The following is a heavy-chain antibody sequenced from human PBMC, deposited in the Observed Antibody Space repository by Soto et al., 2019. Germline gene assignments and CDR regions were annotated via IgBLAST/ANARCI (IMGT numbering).Heavy chain of an antibody. J-gene: IGHJ4*02. CDR2: LTGSGDKT. Sequence: EVQLLESGGGLVQPGGSLRLSCAASGFTFSSYAMSWIRQAPGKGLEWVSSLTGSGDKTYYTVSVRGRFTISRDNSESTLFLQMNSLRVEDTDLYYCTRHQVPGTRTGAGFWGQGTLVSVAS. D-gene: IGHD6-13*01. CDR3: TRHQVPGTRTGAGF. V-gene: IGHV3-23*01. CDR1: GFTFSSYA.